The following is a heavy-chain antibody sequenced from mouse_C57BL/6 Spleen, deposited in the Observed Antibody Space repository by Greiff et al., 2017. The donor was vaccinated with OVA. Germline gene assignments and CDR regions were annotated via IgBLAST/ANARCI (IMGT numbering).Heavy chain of an antibody. D-gene: IGHD2-10*01. CDR2: IDPSDSYT. J-gene: IGHJ2*01. CDR3: ARSYYGNYY. V-gene: IGHV1-50*01. CDR1: GYTFTSYW. Sequence: QVQLQQPGAELVKPGASVKLSCKASGYTFTSYWMQWVKQRPGQGLAWIGEIDPSDSYTNYNQEFKGKATLTVDTSSSTAYMQLSSLTSEDSAVYYCARSYYGNYYWGQGTTLTVSS.